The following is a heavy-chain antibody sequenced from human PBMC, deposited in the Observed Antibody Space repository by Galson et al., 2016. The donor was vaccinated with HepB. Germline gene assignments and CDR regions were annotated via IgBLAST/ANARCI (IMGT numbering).Heavy chain of an antibody. CDR1: GYTFTGYY. Sequence: SVKVSCKASGYTFTGYYMHWVRQAPGQGLEWMGWIDPNSGGTNFAQQFQGRVTMTSDTSTSTVNMELSSLRSEDTAVYYCARVEGATADQMDWGQGTLVTGSS. V-gene: IGHV1-2*02. CDR3: ARVEGATADQMD. CDR2: IDPNSGGT. D-gene: IGHD6-13*01. J-gene: IGHJ4*02.